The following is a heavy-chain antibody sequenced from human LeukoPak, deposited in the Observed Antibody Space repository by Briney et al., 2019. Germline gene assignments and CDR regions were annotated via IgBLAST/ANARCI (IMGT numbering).Heavy chain of an antibody. CDR3: VRDRITMVRGVRNWFDP. J-gene: IGHJ5*02. CDR2: IWYDGSDE. V-gene: IGHV3-33*01. D-gene: IGHD3-10*01. Sequence: GGSLRLTCAASGVIFSTYGMHWVRQAPGKGLEWVALIWYDGSDEHYADSVKGRFTISRDNSRNTLYLQMNSLRVEDTAVYYCVRDRITMVRGVRNWFDPWGQGTLVTVSS. CDR1: GVIFSTYG.